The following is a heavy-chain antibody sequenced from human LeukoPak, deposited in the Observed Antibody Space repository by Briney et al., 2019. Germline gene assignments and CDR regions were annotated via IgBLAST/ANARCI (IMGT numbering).Heavy chain of an antibody. J-gene: IGHJ2*01. D-gene: IGHD2-15*01. Sequence: SETLSLTCAVYGGSFSGYYRNWIRQPPGKGLEWIGEINHSGSTNYNPSLKSRVTISVDTSKNQFSLKLSSVTAADTAMYYCARGPLYCSGGSCYPRTYWYFDLWGRGTLVTVSS. CDR2: INHSGST. CDR1: GGSFSGYY. V-gene: IGHV4-34*01. CDR3: ARGPLYCSGGSCYPRTYWYFDL.